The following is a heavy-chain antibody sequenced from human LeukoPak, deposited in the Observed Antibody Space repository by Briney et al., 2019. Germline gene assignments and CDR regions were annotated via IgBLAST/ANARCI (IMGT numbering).Heavy chain of an antibody. Sequence: SETLSLTCTVSGGSISSHFWSWVRQPPGKGLEWIGSIYYTGSTNYNPSLKSRITMSVDTSKNQFSLKLNSVTAADTAVYYCAGSYNSGSYYPYYFDYWGQGTLVTVSS. CDR1: GGSISSHF. CDR2: IYYTGST. J-gene: IGHJ4*02. V-gene: IGHV4-59*11. CDR3: AGSYNSGSYYPYYFDY. D-gene: IGHD3-10*01.